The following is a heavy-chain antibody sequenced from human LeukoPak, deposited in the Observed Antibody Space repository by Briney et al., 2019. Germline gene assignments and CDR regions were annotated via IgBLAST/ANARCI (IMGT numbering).Heavy chain of an antibody. V-gene: IGHV3-23*01. D-gene: IGHD1-26*01. CDR1: GVTFSSYA. CDR3: AKVAYRGVDY. CDR2: ISGSCGST. J-gene: IGHJ4*02. Sequence: GGSLRLSCAVSGVTFSSYAMSWVRQAPGQGLGWVSVISGSCGSTYYADSVKGRSTIPRDNSKTTLYLQMNSLRAVDTAVYYCAKVAYRGVDYWGQGTLVTVSS.